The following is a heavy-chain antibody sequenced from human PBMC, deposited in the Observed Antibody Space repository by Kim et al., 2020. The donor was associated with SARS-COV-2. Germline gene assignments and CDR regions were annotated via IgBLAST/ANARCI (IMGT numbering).Heavy chain of an antibody. CDR2: IYPADSDA. CDR3: ARSGNYQSLNYFDY. V-gene: IGHV5-51*01. CDR1: GYTFTTSW. Sequence: GESLKISCKGSGYTFTTSWIGWVRQMPGKGLEWLGIIYPADSDARYSPSFQGQVTLSADKSISTAYLQWSSLKASDTAMYYCARSGNYQSLNYFDYWGQGTLVTVSS. D-gene: IGHD3-16*02. J-gene: IGHJ4*02.